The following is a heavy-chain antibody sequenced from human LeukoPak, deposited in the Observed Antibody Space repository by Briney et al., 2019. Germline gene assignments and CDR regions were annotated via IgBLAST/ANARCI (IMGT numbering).Heavy chain of an antibody. Sequence: PETLSLTCAVYGGSFSGYYWSWIRQPPGKGLEWIGEINHSGSTNYNPSLKSRVTISVDTSKNQFSLKLSSVTAADTAVYYCAINSANGAFDIWGQGTMVTVSS. CDR2: INHSGST. J-gene: IGHJ3*02. CDR1: GGSFSGYY. D-gene: IGHD4-23*01. CDR3: AINSANGAFDI. V-gene: IGHV4-34*01.